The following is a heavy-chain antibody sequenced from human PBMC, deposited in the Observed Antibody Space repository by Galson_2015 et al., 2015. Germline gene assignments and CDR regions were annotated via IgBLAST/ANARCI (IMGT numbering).Heavy chain of an antibody. CDR3: ARGQGGSYGYFQH. Sequence: SLRLSCAASGFTFSNYAMNWVRQAPGKGLEWVSYIGSSSGSTYYADSVKGRFTISRDNAKNSLYLQMNSLRDEDTAVYYCARGQGGSYGYFQHWGQGTLVTVS. CDR1: GFTFSNYA. V-gene: IGHV3-48*02. CDR2: IGSSSGST. D-gene: IGHD1-26*01. J-gene: IGHJ1*01.